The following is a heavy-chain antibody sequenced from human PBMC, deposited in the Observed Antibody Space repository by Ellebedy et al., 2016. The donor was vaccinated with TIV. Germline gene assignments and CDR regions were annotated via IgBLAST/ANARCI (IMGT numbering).Heavy chain of an antibody. D-gene: IGHD5-12*01. Sequence: GGSLRLSXAASGFTFSSYAMSWVRQAPGKGLEWVSAISGSGGSTYYADSVKGRFTISRDNSKNTLYLQMNSLRAEDTAVYYCASQGYSGYDSFDYWGQGTLVTVSS. CDR3: ASQGYSGYDSFDY. V-gene: IGHV3-23*01. J-gene: IGHJ4*02. CDR1: GFTFSSYA. CDR2: ISGSGGST.